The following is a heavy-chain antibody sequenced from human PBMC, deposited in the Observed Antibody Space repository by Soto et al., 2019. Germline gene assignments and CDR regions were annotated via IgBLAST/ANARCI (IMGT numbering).Heavy chain of an antibody. J-gene: IGHJ6*02. V-gene: IGHV1-18*04. D-gene: IGHD6-13*01. CDR2: ISAYNGNT. CDR1: VYTFTSYG. CDR3: ARDLWEIAAAGINYYYGMDV. Sequence: SGKDSCKSSVYTFTSYGITLVRQAPGQGLEWMGWISAYNGNTNYAQKLQGRVTMTTDTSTSTAYMELRSLRSDETAVYYCARDLWEIAAAGINYYYGMDVWGQGTTVTVSS.